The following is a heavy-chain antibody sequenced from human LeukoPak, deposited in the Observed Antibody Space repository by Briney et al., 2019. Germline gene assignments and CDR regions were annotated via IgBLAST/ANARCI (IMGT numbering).Heavy chain of an antibody. CDR1: GGSFSGYY. J-gene: IGHJ6*03. CDR3: ARVEWVVAATRSYYYMDV. Sequence: SETLSLTCAVYGGSFSGYYWGWIRQPPGKGLEWIGSIYYSGSTYYNPSLKSRVTISVDTSKNQFSPKLSSVTAADTAVYYCARVEWVVAATRSYYYMDVWGKGTTVTVSS. CDR2: IYYSGST. V-gene: IGHV4-34*01. D-gene: IGHD2-15*01.